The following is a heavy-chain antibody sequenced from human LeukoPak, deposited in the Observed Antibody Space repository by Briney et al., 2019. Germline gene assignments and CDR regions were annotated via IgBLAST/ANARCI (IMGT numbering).Heavy chain of an antibody. Sequence: GGSLRLSCAASGFTFSSYAMTWVRQAPGKGLEWVSSISGSGGSTYYGDSVKGRFTISRDNSRNTLYLQMNRRRAEDTALYYCAKHEGSSGSYCHFHYWGQGTLVTVSS. J-gene: IGHJ4*02. CDR3: AKHEGSSGSYCHFHY. V-gene: IGHV3-23*01. CDR2: ISGSGGST. D-gene: IGHD3-10*01. CDR1: GFTFSSYA.